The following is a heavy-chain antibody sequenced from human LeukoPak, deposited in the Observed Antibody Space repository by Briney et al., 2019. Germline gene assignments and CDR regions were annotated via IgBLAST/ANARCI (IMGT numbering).Heavy chain of an antibody. CDR2: INPNSGGT. V-gene: IGHV1-2*02. CDR1: GYTFTGYY. CDR3: ATEPIAVAGHLDY. D-gene: IGHD6-19*01. J-gene: IGHJ4*02. Sequence: ASVKVSCKASGYTFTGYYMHWVRQAPGQGLEWLGWINPNSGGTNYAQKFQGRVTMTRDTSISTAYMELSSLRSEDTAVYYCATEPIAVAGHLDYWGQGTLVTVSS.